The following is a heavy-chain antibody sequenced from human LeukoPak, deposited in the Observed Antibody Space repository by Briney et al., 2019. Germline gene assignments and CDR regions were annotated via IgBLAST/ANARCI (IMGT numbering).Heavy chain of an antibody. CDR2: ISGSGDYS. Sequence: RGSLRLSRAASGFTLCSLVVSWGPQAAGKGLEGVSTISGSGDYSYYAASLPCRFTIPRHHSKHKLYLPMNRLRAQDQAVVYCSKVTYGLGTYGAFDSWGQGALVSVRS. J-gene: IGHJ4*02. CDR1: GFTLCSLV. D-gene: IGHD3-10*01. CDR3: SKVTYGLGTYGAFDS. V-gene: IGHV3-23*01.